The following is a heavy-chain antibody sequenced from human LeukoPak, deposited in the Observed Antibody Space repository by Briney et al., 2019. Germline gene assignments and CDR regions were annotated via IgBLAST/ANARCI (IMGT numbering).Heavy chain of an antibody. CDR2: ISYDGSNT. CDR1: GITFINHA. D-gene: IGHD3-10*01. J-gene: IGHJ4*02. CDR3: ARDLYGARDIDY. Sequence: PGGSLRLSCAASGITFINHAMDRVRQAPGKGLEWVAVISYDGSNTYYADSVKGRFTISRDNSKSTLYLQMNSLRVEDTAVYYCARDLYGARDIDYWGQGTLVTVSS. V-gene: IGHV3-30-3*01.